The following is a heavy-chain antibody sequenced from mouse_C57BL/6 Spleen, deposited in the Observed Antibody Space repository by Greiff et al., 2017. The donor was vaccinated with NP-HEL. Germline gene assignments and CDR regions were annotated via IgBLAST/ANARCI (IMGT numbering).Heavy chain of an antibody. CDR1: GFTFSSYG. D-gene: IGHD4-1*01. CDR2: ISSGGSYT. V-gene: IGHV5-6*01. Sequence: EVMLVESGGDLVKPGGSLKLSCAASGFTFSSYGMSWVRQTPGKRLEWVATISSGGSYTYYPDSVKGRFTISRDNAKNTLYLQMSSLKSEDTAMYYCARNWDVDYWGQGTTLTVSS. J-gene: IGHJ2*01. CDR3: ARNWDVDY.